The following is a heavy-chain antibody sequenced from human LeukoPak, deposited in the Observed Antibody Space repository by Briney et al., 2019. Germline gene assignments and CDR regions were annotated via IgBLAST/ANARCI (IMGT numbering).Heavy chain of an antibody. D-gene: IGHD2-15*01. CDR1: GYSFTSYW. CDR3: ARHHCSGGSCYSAVGFDP. CDR2: IDPSDSYT. V-gene: IGHV5-10-1*01. Sequence: GESLKISCKGSGYSFTSYWISWVRQMPGKGLEWMGRIDPSDSYTNYSPSFQGHVTISADKSISTAYLQWSSLKASDTAMYYCARHHCSGGSCYSAVGFDPWGQGTLVTVFS. J-gene: IGHJ5*02.